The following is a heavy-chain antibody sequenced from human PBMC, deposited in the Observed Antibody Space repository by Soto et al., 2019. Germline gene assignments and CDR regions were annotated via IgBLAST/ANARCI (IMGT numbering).Heavy chain of an antibody. CDR3: ARRPKYDFWSGYPRSYYGMDV. Sequence: GESLKISCKGSGYSFNSYWIGWVRQMPGKGLEWMGIIYPGDSDTRYSPSFQGQVTISADKSISTAYLQWSSLKASDTAMYYCARRPKYDFWSGYPRSYYGMDVWGQGTTVTVSS. D-gene: IGHD3-3*01. V-gene: IGHV5-51*01. CDR2: IYPGDSDT. J-gene: IGHJ6*02. CDR1: GYSFNSYW.